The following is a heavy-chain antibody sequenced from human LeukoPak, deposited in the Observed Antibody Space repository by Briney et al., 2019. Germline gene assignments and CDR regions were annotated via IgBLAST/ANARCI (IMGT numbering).Heavy chain of an antibody. CDR1: GDSMRKYC. Sequence: SETLSLTCTVSGDSMRKYCWSWIRQPAGKGLEWIGRIYASGDTKYNPSLKSRVAMSVDTSKNYFSLKLTSVTAADTAVYYCASNSGSYYPYFDYWGQGTLVTVSS. D-gene: IGHD1-26*01. CDR2: IYASGDT. CDR3: ASNSGSYYPYFDY. V-gene: IGHV4-4*07. J-gene: IGHJ4*02.